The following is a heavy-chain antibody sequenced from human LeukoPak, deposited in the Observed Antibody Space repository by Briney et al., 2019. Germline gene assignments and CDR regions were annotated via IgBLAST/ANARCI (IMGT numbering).Heavy chain of an antibody. CDR2: ISWNSGSI. CDR3: AKDTSVGATPDAFDI. CDR1: GFTFDDYA. J-gene: IGHJ3*02. D-gene: IGHD1-26*01. Sequence: PGGSLRLSCAASGFTFDDYAMHWVRQAPGKGLEWVSGISWNSGSIGYADSVKGRFTISRDNAKDSLYLQMNSLRAEDTALYYCAKDTSVGATPDAFDIWGQGTMVTVSS. V-gene: IGHV3-9*01.